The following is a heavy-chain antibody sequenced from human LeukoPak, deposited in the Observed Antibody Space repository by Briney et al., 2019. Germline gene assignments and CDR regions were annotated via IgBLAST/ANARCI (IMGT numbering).Heavy chain of an antibody. D-gene: IGHD3-3*01. V-gene: IGHV3-21*01. J-gene: IGHJ4*02. Sequence: GGSLRLSCAASGFTFSNYEMNWVRQAPGKGLEWVSSISSSSSYIYYADSVKGRFTISRDNAKNSLYLQMNSLRAEDTAVYYCARGGYDFWSNFDYWGQGTLVTVSS. CDR3: ARGGYDFWSNFDY. CDR1: GFTFSNYE. CDR2: ISSSSSYI.